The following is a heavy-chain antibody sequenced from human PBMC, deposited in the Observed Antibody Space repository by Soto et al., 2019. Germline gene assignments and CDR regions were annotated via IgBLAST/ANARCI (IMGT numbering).Heavy chain of an antibody. D-gene: IGHD3-22*01. CDR3: AREDYRSRGYYPVKY. V-gene: IGHV4-39*02. Sequence: SETLSLTCTVSGDSISSSTYYWGWIRQPPGKGLEWIGSIYYRGSTYHSPSLKSRVTISVDTSKNQFSLRLTSVTAADTAVYYCAREDYRSRGYYPVKYWGQGTLVTVSS. CDR1: GDSISSSTYY. J-gene: IGHJ4*02. CDR2: IYYRGST.